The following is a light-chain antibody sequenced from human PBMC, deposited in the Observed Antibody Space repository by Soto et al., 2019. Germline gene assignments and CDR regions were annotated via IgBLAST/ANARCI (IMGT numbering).Light chain of an antibody. CDR1: QSVSSS. CDR2: DAS. CDR3: QQRSNWPPEVT. V-gene: IGKV3-11*01. Sequence: EIVLTQSPDTLSLSPGERATVSCRASQSVSSSLAWYQQKPGQAPRLLIYDASNRATGIPARFSGSGSGTDFTITISSLEPEHFAVYYCQQRSNWPPEVTFGPGTKVDIK. J-gene: IGKJ3*01.